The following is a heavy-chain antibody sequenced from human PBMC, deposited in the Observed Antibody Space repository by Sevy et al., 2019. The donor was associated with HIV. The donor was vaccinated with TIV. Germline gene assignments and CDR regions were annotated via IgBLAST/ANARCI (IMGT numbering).Heavy chain of an antibody. CDR3: ARDHDIVVEPAAIRFLDY. CDR1: GFTFSSYA. Sequence: GGSLRLSCAASGFTFSSYAMHWVRQAPGKGLEWVAVISYDGSNKYYADSVKGRFTISRDNSKNTLYLQMNSLRAEDTAVYYCARDHDIVVEPAAIRFLDYWGQGTLVTVSS. V-gene: IGHV3-30*04. J-gene: IGHJ4*02. D-gene: IGHD2-2*02. CDR2: ISYDGSNK.